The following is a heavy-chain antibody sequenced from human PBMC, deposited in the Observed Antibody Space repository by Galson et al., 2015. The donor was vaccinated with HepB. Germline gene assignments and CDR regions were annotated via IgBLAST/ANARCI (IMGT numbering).Heavy chain of an antibody. CDR2: ISGSGGST. Sequence: SLRLPCAASGLTFSSHAMSSVRQAPGKGREWVSAISGSGGSTYYADSVKGRFTISRDNSKNTLYLQMNSLRAEDTAVYYCAKAPPEYYDILTGYYNVIPYYFDYWGQGTLVTVSS. V-gene: IGHV3-23*01. CDR1: GLTFSSHA. CDR3: AKAPPEYYDILTGYYNVIPYYFDY. J-gene: IGHJ4*02. D-gene: IGHD3-9*01.